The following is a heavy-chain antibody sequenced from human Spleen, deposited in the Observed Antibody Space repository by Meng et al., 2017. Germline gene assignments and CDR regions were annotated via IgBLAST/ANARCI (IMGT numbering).Heavy chain of an antibody. J-gene: IGHJ4*02. CDR1: GGSFSDYY. CDR3: ARGPTTMAHDFDY. D-gene: IGHD4-11*01. V-gene: IGHV4-34*01. CDR2: INHSGST. Sequence: QVSLREWAVSRLNPSETLSLPGVVSGGSFSDYYWSRIRQPPGKGRECIGEINHSGSTNYNPSLESRATISVDTSQNNLSLKLSPVTAADSAVYYCARGPTTMAHDFDYWGQGTLVTVSS.